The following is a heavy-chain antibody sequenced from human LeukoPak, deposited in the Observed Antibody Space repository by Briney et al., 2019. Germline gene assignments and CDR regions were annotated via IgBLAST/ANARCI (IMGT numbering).Heavy chain of an antibody. CDR2: IGWNSGSI. CDR3: ARATAYCSGGTCSLLGGGAFDL. V-gene: IGHV3-9*01. Sequence: GRSLRLSCVASGFMFDDYGIHWVRQATGKGREWVSGIGWNSGSIGYADSVKGRFIISRDNAKNSVYLQMSSLGAEDTAFYYCARATAYCSGGTCSLLGGGAFDLWGQGTMVTVSS. CDR1: GFMFDDYG. D-gene: IGHD2-15*01. J-gene: IGHJ3*01.